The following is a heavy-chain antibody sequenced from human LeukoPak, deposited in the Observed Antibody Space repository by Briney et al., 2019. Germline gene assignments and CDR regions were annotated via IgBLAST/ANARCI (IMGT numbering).Heavy chain of an antibody. CDR3: ASPRVRSAFDI. Sequence: PGGSLRLSCAASGFTVSSNYMSWVRQAPGKGLGWVSVIYSGGSTYYADSVKGRFTISRDDSKNTLYLQMNSLRAEDTAVYYCASPRVRSAFDIWGQGTMVTVPS. D-gene: IGHD1-1*01. J-gene: IGHJ3*02. CDR2: IYSGGST. CDR1: GFTVSSNY. V-gene: IGHV3-53*01.